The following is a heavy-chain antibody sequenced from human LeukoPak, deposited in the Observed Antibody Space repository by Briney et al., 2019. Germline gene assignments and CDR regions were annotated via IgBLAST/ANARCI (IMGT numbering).Heavy chain of an antibody. V-gene: IGHV1-18*01. CDR1: GYTFTSYG. Sequence: ASVKVSCKASGYTFTSYGISWVRQAPGQGLEWMGWISAYNGNTNYAQKLQGRVTMTTDTSTSTAYMELRSLRSDDTAVYYCARDSSSSWHRDAFDIWGQGTMVTVSS. D-gene: IGHD6-13*01. J-gene: IGHJ3*02. CDR2: ISAYNGNT. CDR3: ARDSSSSWHRDAFDI.